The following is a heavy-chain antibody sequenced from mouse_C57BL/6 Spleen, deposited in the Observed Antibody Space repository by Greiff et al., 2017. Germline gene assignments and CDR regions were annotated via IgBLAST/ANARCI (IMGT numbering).Heavy chain of an antibody. D-gene: IGHD6-2*01. J-gene: IGHJ3*01. Sequence: QVQLQQSGPELVKPGASVKISCKASGYAFSSSWMNWVKQRPGKGLEWIGRIYPGDGDTNYNGKFKGKATLTADKSSSTAYMQLSSLTSEDSAVYFCAREIISEGFAYWGQGTLVTVSA. CDR2: IYPGDGDT. V-gene: IGHV1-82*01. CDR3: AREIISEGFAY. CDR1: GYAFSSSW.